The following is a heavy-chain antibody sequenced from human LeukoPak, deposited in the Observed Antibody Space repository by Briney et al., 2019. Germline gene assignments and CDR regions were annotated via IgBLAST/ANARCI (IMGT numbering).Heavy chain of an antibody. J-gene: IGHJ4*02. CDR1: GFTFSSYA. CDR2: ISYDGSNK. CDR3: ARGEWGYFDY. Sequence: GSLRLSCAASGFTFSSYAMHWVRQAPGKGLEWVAVISYDGSNKYYADSVKGRFTISRDNAKNSLYLQMNSLRAEDTAVYYCARGEWGYFDYWGQGTLVTVSS. V-gene: IGHV3-30-3*01. D-gene: IGHD7-27*01.